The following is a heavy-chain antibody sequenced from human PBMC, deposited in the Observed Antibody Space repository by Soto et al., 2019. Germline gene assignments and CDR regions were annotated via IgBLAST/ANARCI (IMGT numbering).Heavy chain of an antibody. V-gene: IGHV3-11*01. J-gene: IGHJ6*03. CDR3: ARDRGYCTNGVCSFYYYMDV. CDR1: GFTFSDYY. D-gene: IGHD2-8*01. Sequence: QVQLVESGGGLVKPGGSLRLSCAASGFTFSDYYMSWIRQAPGKGLEWVSYISSSGSTIYYADSVKGRFTISRDNAKNSLYLQMNSLRAEDTAVYYCARDRGYCTNGVCSFYYYMDVWGKGTTVTVSS. CDR2: ISSSGSTI.